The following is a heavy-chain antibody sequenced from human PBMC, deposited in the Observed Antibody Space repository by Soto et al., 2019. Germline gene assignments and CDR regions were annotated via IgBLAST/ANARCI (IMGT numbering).Heavy chain of an antibody. CDR1: GFTFSSYW. CDR2: INSDGSST. V-gene: IGHV3-74*01. J-gene: IGHJ6*02. Sequence: GGSLRLSCAASGFTFSSYWMHWVRQAPGKGLVWVSRINSDGSSTSYADSVKGRFTISRDNAKNTLYLQMNSLRAEDTAVYYCARSVTTFYYYYYGMDVWGQGTTVTVSS. D-gene: IGHD4-4*01. CDR3: ARSVTTFYYYYYGMDV.